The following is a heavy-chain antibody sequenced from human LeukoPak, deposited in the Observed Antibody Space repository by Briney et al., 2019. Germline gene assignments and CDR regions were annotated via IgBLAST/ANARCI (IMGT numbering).Heavy chain of an antibody. V-gene: IGHV3-30*04. Sequence: GGSLRLSCAASGFTFSSYAMHWVRQAPGKGLEWVAVISYDGSNKYYADSVKGRFTISRDNSKNTLYLQMNSLRAEDTAVYYCAKAHSSSWYTLYYYYYYGMDVWGQGTTVTVSS. CDR2: ISYDGSNK. J-gene: IGHJ6*02. CDR1: GFTFSSYA. CDR3: AKAHSSSWYTLYYYYYYGMDV. D-gene: IGHD6-13*01.